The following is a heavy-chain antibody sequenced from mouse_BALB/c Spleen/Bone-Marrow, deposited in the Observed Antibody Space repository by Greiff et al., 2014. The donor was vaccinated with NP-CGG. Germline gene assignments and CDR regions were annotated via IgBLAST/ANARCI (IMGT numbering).Heavy chain of an antibody. CDR3: ARGPHDDDMDY. CDR1: GFTFSDYY. J-gene: IGHJ4*01. D-gene: IGHD2-3*01. Sequence: EVQLVESGGGLVKPGGSLKLSCAASGFTFSDYYMYWVRQIPEKRLEWVATISDGGSYTYYPDSVKGRFTISRDNAKNNLYLQLSSLKSEDTAMYYCARGPHDDDMDYWGQGTSVTVSS. CDR2: ISDGGSYT. V-gene: IGHV5-4*02.